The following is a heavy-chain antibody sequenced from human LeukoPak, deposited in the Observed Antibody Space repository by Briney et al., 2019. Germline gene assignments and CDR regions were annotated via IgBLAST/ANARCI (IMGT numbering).Heavy chain of an antibody. CDR1: GGSLSSSSYY. D-gene: IGHD3-9*01. Sequence: PSETLSLTCTVSGGSLSSSSYYWAWIRQPPGKGLEWIGNIYYSGSTYYNPSLNSRITISIDTSKNRFSLRLSSVTAADTAVFYCARLPQRSDLLTGYANSFDYWGQGTLVTVSS. V-gene: IGHV4-39*01. CDR3: ARLPQRSDLLTGYANSFDY. CDR2: IYYSGST. J-gene: IGHJ4*02.